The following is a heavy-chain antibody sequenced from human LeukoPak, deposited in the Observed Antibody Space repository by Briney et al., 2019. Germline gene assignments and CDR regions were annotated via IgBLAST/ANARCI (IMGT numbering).Heavy chain of an antibody. J-gene: IGHJ4*02. CDR2: ISQDGTNQ. CDR3: SRSLDY. Sequence: GGSLRLSCVASGFPFSGYWMDRVRQAPGKGMEWVANISQDGTNQYYAASVKGRFSISRDNAKNSLYLQLNSLRAEDTGVYYCSRSLDYLGQGALSPSPQ. V-gene: IGHV3-7*01. CDR1: GFPFSGYW.